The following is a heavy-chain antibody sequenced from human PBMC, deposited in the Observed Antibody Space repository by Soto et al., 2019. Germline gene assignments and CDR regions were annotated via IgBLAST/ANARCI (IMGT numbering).Heavy chain of an antibody. CDR3: ARGLGGRNWFDP. CDR2: IIPIFGTA. V-gene: IGHV1-69*13. CDR1: GVTFSSYA. J-gene: IGHJ5*02. D-gene: IGHD3-10*01. Sequence: SVKVSCKASGVTFSSYAISWVRQAPGQGLEWMGGIIPIFGTANYAQKFQGRVTITADESTSTAYMELSSLRSEDTAVYYCARGLGGRNWFDPWGQGTLVTVSS.